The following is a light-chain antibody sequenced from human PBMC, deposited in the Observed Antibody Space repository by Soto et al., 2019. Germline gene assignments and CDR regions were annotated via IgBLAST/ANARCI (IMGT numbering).Light chain of an antibody. Sequence: EIGLTQSPGTLSLSPGERATLSCRASQSVNSIYLAWYQQKPGQAPRLLIYGASSRATGIPDRFSGSGSGTDFTLTISRLEPEDFELYYCQQYGGSPRTCGQGTKVEL. J-gene: IGKJ1*01. CDR2: GAS. CDR3: QQYGGSPRT. CDR1: QSVNSIY. V-gene: IGKV3-20*01.